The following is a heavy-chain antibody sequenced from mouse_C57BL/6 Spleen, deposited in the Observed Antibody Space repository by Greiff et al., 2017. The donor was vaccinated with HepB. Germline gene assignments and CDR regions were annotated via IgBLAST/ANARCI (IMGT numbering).Heavy chain of an antibody. CDR2: ISSGSSTI. J-gene: IGHJ4*01. CDR3: ARSGYYYGSNAMDY. Sequence: EVQLVESGGGLVKPGGSLKLSCAASGFTFSDYGMHWVRQAPEKGLEWVAYISSGSSTIYYADTVKGRFTISRDNAKNTLFLQMTSLRSEDTAMYYCARSGYYYGSNAMDYWGQGTSVTVSS. D-gene: IGHD1-1*01. V-gene: IGHV5-17*01. CDR1: GFTFSDYG.